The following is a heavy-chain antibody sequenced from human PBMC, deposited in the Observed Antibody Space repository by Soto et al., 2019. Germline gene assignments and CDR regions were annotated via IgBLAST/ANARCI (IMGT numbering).Heavy chain of an antibody. V-gene: IGHV4-39*01. Sequence: NHSERTALTRAVSGGSVKSRRYDWGWKNQPPGKGLEWIGSIYYSGSTYYNPSLKSRVTISVDTSKNQFSLKLSPVTAADTAVYYCARRVTTMIVVALNWFDPWGQGTLVTVSS. CDR3: ARRVTTMIVVALNWFDP. CDR2: IYYSGST. J-gene: IGHJ5*02. D-gene: IGHD3-22*01. CDR1: GGSVKSRRYD.